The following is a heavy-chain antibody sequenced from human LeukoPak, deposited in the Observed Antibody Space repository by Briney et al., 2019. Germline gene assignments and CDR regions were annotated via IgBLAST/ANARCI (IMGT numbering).Heavy chain of an antibody. CDR1: GYTFTGLS. CDR3: ATGGYCSSNSCYLPDY. CDR2: FDPEDGER. V-gene: IGHV1-24*01. J-gene: IGHJ4*02. D-gene: IGHD2-2*01. Sequence: GASVKVSCKASGYTFTGLSMHWVRQAPGQGLEWMGGFDPEDGERNYAQKFQGRVTMTEDTSTDTAYMDLSNLRSEDTAVYYCATGGYCSSNSCYLPDYWGQGTLVTVSS.